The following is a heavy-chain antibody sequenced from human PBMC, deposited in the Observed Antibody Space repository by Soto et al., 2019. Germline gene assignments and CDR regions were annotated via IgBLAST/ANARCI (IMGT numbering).Heavy chain of an antibody. V-gene: IGHV1-69*01. CDR2: IIPIFGTA. Sequence: QVQLVQSGAEVKKPGSSVKVSCKASGGTFSSYSINWVRQAPGQGLEWMGEIIPIFGTANYAQKFQDRVTITADESTSTAYMELSSLRSEDTAVYYCARDGGRHSGGIDYWDQGTLVTVSS. D-gene: IGHD1-26*01. CDR3: ARDGGRHSGGIDY. CDR1: GGTFSSYS. J-gene: IGHJ4*02.